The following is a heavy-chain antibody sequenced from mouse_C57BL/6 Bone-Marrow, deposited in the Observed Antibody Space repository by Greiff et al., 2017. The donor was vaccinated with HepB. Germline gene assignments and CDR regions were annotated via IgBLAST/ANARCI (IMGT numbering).Heavy chain of an antibody. J-gene: IGHJ4*01. Sequence: QVQLQQSDAELVKPGASVKISCKVSGYTFTDHTIHWMKQRPEQGLEWIGYIYPRDGSTKYNEKFKGKATLTADKSSSTAYMQLNSLTSEDSAVYFCLTGGVLHYYAMDYWGQGTSVTVSS. CDR2: IYPRDGST. CDR1: GYTFTDHT. D-gene: IGHD4-1*01. V-gene: IGHV1-78*01. CDR3: LTGGVLHYYAMDY.